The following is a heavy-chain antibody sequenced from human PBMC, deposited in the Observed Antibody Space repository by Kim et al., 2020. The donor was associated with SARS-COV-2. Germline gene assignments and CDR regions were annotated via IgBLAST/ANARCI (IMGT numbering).Heavy chain of an antibody. Sequence: PSLKSRVTKSVDTSKNQFSLKLSSVTAADTAVYYCAGGYYDSSGYYIPDYWGQGTLVTVSS. V-gene: IGHV4-34*01. CDR3: AGGYYDSSGYYIPDY. D-gene: IGHD3-22*01. J-gene: IGHJ4*02.